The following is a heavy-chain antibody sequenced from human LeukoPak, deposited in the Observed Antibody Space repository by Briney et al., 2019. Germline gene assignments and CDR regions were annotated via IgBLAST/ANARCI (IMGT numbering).Heavy chain of an antibody. CDR1: GYSISSGYY. CDR3: AGVGALNWFDP. CDR2: IYHSGST. J-gene: IGHJ5*02. V-gene: IGHV4-38-2*02. Sequence: SETLSLTCTVSGYSISSGYYWGWIRQPPGKGLEWIGSIYHSGSTYYNPSLKSRVTVSVDTSKNQFSLKLSSVTAADTAVYYCAGVGALNWFDPWGQGTLVTVSS. D-gene: IGHD1-26*01.